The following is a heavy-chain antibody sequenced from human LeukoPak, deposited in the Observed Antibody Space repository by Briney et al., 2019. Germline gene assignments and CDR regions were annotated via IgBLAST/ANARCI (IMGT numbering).Heavy chain of an antibody. D-gene: IGHD1-14*01. CDR2: ISYIGST. J-gene: IGHJ3*02. V-gene: IGHV4-59*11. CDR1: DASISGHY. Sequence: SETLSFTCTVSDASISGHYLTWIRQPPGKGLEWIGYISYIGSTNYNPSLKSRVTISVDTSKNQFSLKLSSVTAADTAVYYCARDKISINAFDMWGQGAMVTVSS. CDR3: ARDKISINAFDM.